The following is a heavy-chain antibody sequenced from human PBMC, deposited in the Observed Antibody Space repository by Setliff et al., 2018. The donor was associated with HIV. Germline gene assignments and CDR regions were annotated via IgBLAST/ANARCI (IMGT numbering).Heavy chain of an antibody. J-gene: IGHJ4*02. D-gene: IGHD3-9*01. CDR2: IYYSGST. CDR3: AGARDDDILTGYYPHYFDH. CDR1: GGSISSGGYY. V-gene: IGHV4-31*03. Sequence: SETLSLTCTVSGGSISSGGYYWSWIRQHPGKGLEWIGYIYYSGSTYYNPSLKSRVTLSVDTSKNQFSLKLSSVTAADTAVYYCAGARDDDILTGYYPHYFDHWGQGTLVTVSS.